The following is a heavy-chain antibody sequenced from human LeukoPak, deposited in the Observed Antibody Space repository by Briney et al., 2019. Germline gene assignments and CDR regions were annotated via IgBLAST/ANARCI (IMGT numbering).Heavy chain of an antibody. Sequence: GGSLRLSCTGSGFTFSNYVMSWVRQAPGKRLEWVSGISDSGDDTDYADSVKGRFTISRDNAKNSLYLQMNSLRAEDAAVYYCARDMVRGVIIHDLPATYGMDVWGQGTTVTVSS. CDR2: ISDSGDDT. CDR1: GFTFSNYV. CDR3: ARDMVRGVIIHDLPATYGMDV. J-gene: IGHJ6*02. D-gene: IGHD3-10*01. V-gene: IGHV3-23*01.